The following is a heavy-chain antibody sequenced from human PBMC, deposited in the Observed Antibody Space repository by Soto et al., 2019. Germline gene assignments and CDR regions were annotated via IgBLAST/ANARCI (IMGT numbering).Heavy chain of an antibody. V-gene: IGHV1-18*01. CDR3: ARQVTIFWNWFDP. D-gene: IGHD3-9*01. CDR2: ISAYNGNT. Sequence: ASVKASCKDSGYTFTSYGISWVRQAPGQGLEWMGWISAYNGNTNYAQKLQGRVTMTTDTSTSTAYMELRSLRSDDTAVYYCARQVTIFWNWFDPWGQGTLVTVSS. CDR1: GYTFTSYG. J-gene: IGHJ5*02.